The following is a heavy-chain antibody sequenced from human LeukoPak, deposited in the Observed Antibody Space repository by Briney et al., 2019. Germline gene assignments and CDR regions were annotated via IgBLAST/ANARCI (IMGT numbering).Heavy chain of an antibody. CDR3: AAVCSSTSRYTAPSMDV. CDR1: GFTFTSSA. V-gene: IGHV1-58*01. Sequence: GASVKVSCKASGFTFTSSAVQWVRQARGKHLEWRGWIVVGSGNTNYAQKFQERVTITRDMSTSTAYMELSSLRSEDTAVYYCAAVCSSTSRYTAPSMDVWGQGTTVTVSS. CDR2: IVVGSGNT. D-gene: IGHD2-2*02. J-gene: IGHJ6*02.